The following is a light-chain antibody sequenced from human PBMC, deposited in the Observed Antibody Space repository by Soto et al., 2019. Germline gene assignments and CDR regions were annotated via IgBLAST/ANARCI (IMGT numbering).Light chain of an antibody. CDR3: FSYAGSSIWV. Sequence: QSALTQPASVSGSPGQSITISCTGTRSDIGSYNNVAWYQKHPGKAPRVMIFGVTKRPSGISYRFFGSKSGSTASLTISGLQAEDEADYFCFSYAGSSIWVFGGGTKVTVL. J-gene: IGLJ3*02. CDR1: RSDIGSYNN. V-gene: IGLV2-23*02. CDR2: GVT.